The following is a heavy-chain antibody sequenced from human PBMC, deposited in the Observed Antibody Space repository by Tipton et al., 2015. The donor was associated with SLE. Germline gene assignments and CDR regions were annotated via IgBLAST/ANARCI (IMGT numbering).Heavy chain of an antibody. CDR1: GGSFSGYY. CDR3: ARGPYCSGTSCYRSFDY. J-gene: IGHJ4*02. D-gene: IGHD2-2*01. V-gene: IGHV4-34*01. Sequence: TLSLTCAVYGGSFSGYYWTWIRQSPGKGPGWIGEINHSGSAKYNPSLKRRVTMSVDTSKNQFSLNVSSVAASDTSVYYCARGPYCSGTSCYRSFDYWGQGTLVTVSS. CDR2: INHSGSA.